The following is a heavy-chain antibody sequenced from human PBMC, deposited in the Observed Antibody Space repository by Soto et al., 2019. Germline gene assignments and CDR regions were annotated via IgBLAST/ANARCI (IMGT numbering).Heavy chain of an antibody. CDR3: ARVTSMVRGVIDNGFDP. CDR1: GGTFSSYA. V-gene: IGHV1-69*01. Sequence: QVPLVQSGAEVKKPGSSVTVSCKASGGTFSSYAIHWVRQAPGQGLEWMGGIIPMSGPAKYAQRFQGRVTITADESTTTVYMELTSLTSQDTAVYYCARVTSMVRGVIDNGFDPWGHGTLVTVSS. D-gene: IGHD3-10*01. CDR2: IIPMSGPA. J-gene: IGHJ5*02.